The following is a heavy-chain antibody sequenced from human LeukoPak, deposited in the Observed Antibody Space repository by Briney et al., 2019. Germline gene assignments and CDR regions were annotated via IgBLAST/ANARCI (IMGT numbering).Heavy chain of an antibody. V-gene: IGHV3-23*01. CDR3: AKVPYSDYGSGRPPFMDV. CDR1: GFTFSNYA. CDR2: ISNTGSDT. D-gene: IGHD3-10*01. Sequence: SGGSLRLSCAASGFTFSNYAMTWVRQAPGKGLEWVSTISNTGSDTYYADSVQGRFTISRDNSENTLYLQMNNLRAEDTAIHYCAKVPYSDYGSGRPPFMDVWGQRTTVAVSS. J-gene: IGHJ6*02.